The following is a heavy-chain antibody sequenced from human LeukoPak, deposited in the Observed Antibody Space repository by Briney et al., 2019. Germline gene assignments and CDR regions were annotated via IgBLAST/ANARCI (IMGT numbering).Heavy chain of an antibody. CDR2: IYYSGST. D-gene: IGHD2-15*01. CDR3: ARGPRVVAPGFFDY. V-gene: IGHV4-59*12. Sequence: SETLSLTCTVSGGSISSYYWSWIRQPPGKGLEWIGYIYYSGSTNYNPSLKSRVTISVDTSKNQFSLKLSSVTAADTAVYYCARGPRVVAPGFFDYWGQGTLVAVSS. J-gene: IGHJ4*02. CDR1: GGSISSYY.